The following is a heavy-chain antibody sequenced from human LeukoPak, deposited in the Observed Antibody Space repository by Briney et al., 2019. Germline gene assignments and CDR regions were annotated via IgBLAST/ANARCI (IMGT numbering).Heavy chain of an antibody. CDR3: ASGPDFWSGYSYYYYMDV. J-gene: IGHJ6*03. D-gene: IGHD3-3*01. CDR2: IYYSGST. V-gene: IGHV4-39*07. Sequence: SETLSLTXTVSGGSISSSSYYWGWIRQPPGKGLEWIGSIYYSGSTYYNPSLKSRVTISVDTSKNQFSLKMSSVTAADTAVYYCASGPDFWSGYSYYYYMDVWGKGTTVTVSS. CDR1: GGSISSSSYY.